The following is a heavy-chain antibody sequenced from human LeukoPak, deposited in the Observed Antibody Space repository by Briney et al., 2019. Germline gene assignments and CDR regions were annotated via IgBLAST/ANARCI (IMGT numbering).Heavy chain of an antibody. Sequence: PSETLSLTCTVSGYSISSGYYWGWIRQPPGKRLEWIGSIYHSGSTYYNPSLKSRVTISVDTSKNQFSLKLSFVTAADTAVYYCASGTGESSSGYYLGFDYWGQGTLVTVSS. CDR1: GYSISSGYY. CDR2: IYHSGST. J-gene: IGHJ4*02. CDR3: ASGTGESSSGYYLGFDY. D-gene: IGHD3-22*01. V-gene: IGHV4-38-2*02.